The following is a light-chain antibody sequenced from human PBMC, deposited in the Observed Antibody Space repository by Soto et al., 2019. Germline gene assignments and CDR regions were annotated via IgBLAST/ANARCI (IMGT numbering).Light chain of an antibody. J-gene: IGKJ4*02. Sequence: EIVLTQSTVTLSVSPGERATLSCRASQSINRRVAWYQQKPGQAPRLPISDASIRATGIPARFSGSASGTEVSLTITSLQSEDFAVYYCKQYDSWCPCTFGGGTKVEIK. CDR2: DAS. CDR1: QSINRR. CDR3: KQYDSWCPCT. V-gene: IGKV3-15*01.